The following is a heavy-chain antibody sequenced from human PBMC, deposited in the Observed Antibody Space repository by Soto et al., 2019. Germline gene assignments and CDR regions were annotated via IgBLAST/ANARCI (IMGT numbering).Heavy chain of an antibody. CDR2: IKSKTDGGTT. V-gene: IGHV3-15*01. CDR3: TTGSYSSSWLRLDY. D-gene: IGHD6-13*01. Sequence: PGGSLRLSCAASGFTFSNAWMSWVRQAPGKGLEWVGRIKSKTDGGTTDYAAPVKGRFTISRDDSKNTLYLQMNSLKTEDTAVYYCTTGSYSSSWLRLDYWGQGTLVTVSS. J-gene: IGHJ4*02. CDR1: GFTFSNAW.